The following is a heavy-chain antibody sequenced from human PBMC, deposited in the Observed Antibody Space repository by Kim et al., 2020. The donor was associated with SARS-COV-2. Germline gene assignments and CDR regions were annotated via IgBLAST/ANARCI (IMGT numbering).Heavy chain of an antibody. CDR2: ISSSSSTI. CDR1: GFTFSSYS. Sequence: GGSLRLSCAASGFTFSSYSMNWVRQAPGKGLEWVSYISSSSSTIYYADSVKGRFTISRDNAKNSLYLQMNSLRDEDTAVYYCARDSAYDILTGYYNKYFDYWGQGTLVTVSS. CDR3: ARDSAYDILTGYYNKYFDY. V-gene: IGHV3-48*02. D-gene: IGHD3-9*01. J-gene: IGHJ4*02.